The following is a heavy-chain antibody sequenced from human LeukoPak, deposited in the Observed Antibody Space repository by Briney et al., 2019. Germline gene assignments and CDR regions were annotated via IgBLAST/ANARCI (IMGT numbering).Heavy chain of an antibody. J-gene: IGHJ4*02. Sequence: ASVKVSCKASGYTFTNYYMHWVRQAPGQGLEWMGIINPSDGKTSYAQKFQGRVTMTRDTSTSTVYMELSSLRSEDTAVYYCAREIGPRQLHLWGSAFDYWGQGTLVTVSS. D-gene: IGHD5-18*01. CDR2: INPSDGKT. V-gene: IGHV1-46*01. CDR3: AREIGPRQLHLWGSAFDY. CDR1: GYTFTNYY.